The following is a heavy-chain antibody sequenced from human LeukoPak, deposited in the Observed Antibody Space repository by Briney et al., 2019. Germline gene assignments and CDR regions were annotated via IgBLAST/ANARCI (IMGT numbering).Heavy chain of an antibody. Sequence: SETLSLTCTVSGYSISSGYYWGWIRQPPGKGLEWIGSIYHGGSTYYNPSLKSRVTISVDTSKNQFSLKLSSVTAADTAVYYCARARTYYYYYMDVWGKGTTVTVSS. J-gene: IGHJ6*03. V-gene: IGHV4-38-2*02. D-gene: IGHD1-14*01. CDR2: IYHGGST. CDR3: ARARTYYYYYMDV. CDR1: GYSISSGYY.